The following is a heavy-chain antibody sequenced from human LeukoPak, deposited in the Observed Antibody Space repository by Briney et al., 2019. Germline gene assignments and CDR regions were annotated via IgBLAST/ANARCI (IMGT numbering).Heavy chain of an antibody. CDR3: ARIPRWLSDAFDI. Sequence: GESLKISCKGSGYSSTSYWIGWVRQMPGKGLEWMGIIYPGDSDTRYSPSFQGQVTISADKSISTAYLQWSSLKASDTAMYYCARIPRWLSDAFDIWGQGTMVTVSS. J-gene: IGHJ3*02. V-gene: IGHV5-51*01. CDR2: IYPGDSDT. CDR1: GYSSTSYW. D-gene: IGHD5-24*01.